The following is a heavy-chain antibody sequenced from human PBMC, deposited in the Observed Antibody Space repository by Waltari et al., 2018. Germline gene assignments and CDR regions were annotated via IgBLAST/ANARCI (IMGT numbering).Heavy chain of an antibody. V-gene: IGHV3-23*01. CDR2: ISGSGGST. D-gene: IGHD6-6*01. Sequence: EVQLLESGGGLVQPGGSLRLSCAASGFTFSSYAMSWVRQAPGKGLEWVSAISGSGGSTYYADSVKGRFTISRDNAKNSLYLQMNSLRAEDTAVYYCARDSQSSIAAPDYWGQGTLVTVSS. CDR3: ARDSQSSIAAPDY. J-gene: IGHJ4*02. CDR1: GFTFSSYA.